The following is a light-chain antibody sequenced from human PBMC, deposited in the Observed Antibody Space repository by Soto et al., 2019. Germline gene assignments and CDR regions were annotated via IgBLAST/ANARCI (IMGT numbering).Light chain of an antibody. V-gene: IGLV1-40*01. CDR3: QSYDSILSGVV. CDR1: SSNIGAGYD. CDR2: GNS. Sequence: QSVLTQPPSVSGAPGQRVTISCTGSSSNIGAGYDVRWYQQLPGTAPKLLIYGNSNRPSGVPDRFSGSKSGTSASLAITGLQPEDEADYYCQSYDSILSGVVFGGGTKLTVL. J-gene: IGLJ2*01.